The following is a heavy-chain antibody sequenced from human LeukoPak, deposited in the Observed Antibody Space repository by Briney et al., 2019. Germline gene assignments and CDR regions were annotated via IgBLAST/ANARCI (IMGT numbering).Heavy chain of an antibody. CDR1: GFTVSSNY. J-gene: IGHJ4*02. V-gene: IGHV3-21*01. D-gene: IGHD4-17*01. CDR3: ARDTSTVTNDY. CDR2: ISSSSSYI. Sequence: GGSLRLSCAASGFTVSSNYMSWVRQAPGKGLEWVSSISSSSSYIYYADSVKGRFTISRDNAKNSLYLQMNSLRAEDTAVYYCARDTSTVTNDYWGQGTLVTVSS.